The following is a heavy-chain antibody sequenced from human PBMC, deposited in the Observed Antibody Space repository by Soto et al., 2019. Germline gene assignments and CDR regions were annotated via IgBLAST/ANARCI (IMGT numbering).Heavy chain of an antibody. D-gene: IGHD1-20*01. CDR1: GFTFSNAW. J-gene: IGHJ3*02. CDR3: TTLYNWNAYDAFDI. Sequence: TGGSLRLSCAASGFTFSNAWMNWVRQAPGKGLEWVGRIKSKTDGGTTDYAAPVKGRFTISRDDSKNTLYLQMNSLKTEDTAVYYCTTLYNWNAYDAFDIWGQGTMVTVSS. V-gene: IGHV3-15*07. CDR2: IKSKTDGGTT.